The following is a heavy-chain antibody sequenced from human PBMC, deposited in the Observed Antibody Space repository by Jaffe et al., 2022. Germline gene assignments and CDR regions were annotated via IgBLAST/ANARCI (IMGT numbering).Heavy chain of an antibody. V-gene: IGHV3-23*01. CDR2: ISGSGVSI. J-gene: IGHJ3*02. D-gene: IGHD2-15*01. Sequence: EVQLLESGGGLVQLGGSLRLSCAVSGISISSYAMSWVRQAPGKGLEWVLSISGSGVSIYYAESVRGRFTISRDSSRNTVYLQMNSLRAEDTAVYYCAKDQRGPLGFCSSGNCLDAFDIWGQGTMVTVSS. CDR3: AKDQRGPLGFCSSGNCLDAFDI. CDR1: GISISSYA.